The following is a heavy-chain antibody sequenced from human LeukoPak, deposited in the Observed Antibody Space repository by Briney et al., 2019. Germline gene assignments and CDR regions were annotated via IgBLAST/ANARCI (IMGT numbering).Heavy chain of an antibody. CDR2: ISSSSSYI. J-gene: IGHJ4*02. D-gene: IGHD3-10*01. V-gene: IGHV3-21*01. CDR3: ARVGITMVRGTTFDY. Sequence: GGSLRLSCAASGFTFSSYSMNWVRQAPGKGLEWVSFISSSSSYIYYADSVKGRFTISRDNAKNSLYLQMNSLRAEDTAVYYCARVGITMVRGTTFDYWGQGTLVTVSS. CDR1: GFTFSSYS.